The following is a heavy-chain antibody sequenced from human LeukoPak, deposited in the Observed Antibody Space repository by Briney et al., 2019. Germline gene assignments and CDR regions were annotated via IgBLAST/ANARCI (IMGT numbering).Heavy chain of an antibody. CDR1: GGSISNSYYY. D-gene: IGHD2-2*01. J-gene: IGHJ4*02. Sequence: SETLSLTCTVSGGSISNSYYYWGWIRQPPGKGLEWIGSIYYSGSTYYTPSLQSRVTISVDTPKNQFSLKLTSVTAADTAVYYCARGSRYCSSTSCPPDFDYWGQGTLVTVSS. V-gene: IGHV4-39*07. CDR3: ARGSRYCSSTSCPPDFDY. CDR2: IYYSGST.